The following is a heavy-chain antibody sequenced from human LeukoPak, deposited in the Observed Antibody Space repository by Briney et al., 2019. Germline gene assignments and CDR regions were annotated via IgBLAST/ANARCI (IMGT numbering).Heavy chain of an antibody. CDR2: ISSSSSYI. CDR1: GFTFSSYS. CDR3: ARDCHDSSGYYWLGEDY. Sequence: GGSLRLSCAASGFTFSSYSMNWVRQAPGKGLEWVSSISSSSSYIYYADSVKGRFTISRDNAKNSLYLQMNSLRAEDTAVYYCARDCHDSSGYYWLGEDYWGQGTLVTVSS. V-gene: IGHV3-21*01. J-gene: IGHJ4*02. D-gene: IGHD3-22*01.